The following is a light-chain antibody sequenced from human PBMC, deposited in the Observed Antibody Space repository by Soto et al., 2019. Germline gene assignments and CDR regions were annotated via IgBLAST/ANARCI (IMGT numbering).Light chain of an antibody. CDR2: GAS. CDR3: QQYATSPLT. V-gene: IGKV3D-15*01. CDR1: QSISYT. J-gene: IGKJ1*01. Sequence: EKVMTQSPATLSVSPRGRATLSCRASQSISYTLAWYQQKPGQAPRLVIFGASNRATGIPDRFSASGSGTEFTLTISRLEPEDVAVYYCQQYATSPLTFGHGTKVDIK.